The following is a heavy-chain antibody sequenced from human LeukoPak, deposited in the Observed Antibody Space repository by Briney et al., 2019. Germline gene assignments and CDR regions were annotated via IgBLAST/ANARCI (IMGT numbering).Heavy chain of an antibody. D-gene: IGHD2-2*01. CDR3: ARMRGRYCSSNGCYVEY. Sequence: GGSLRLSCAASGFTFSSYGMQWVRQAPGKGLEWVAVISYDESNKWYADSVKGRFTTSRDNSQNTMSLQMNSLRVEDTAVYYCARMRGRYCSSNGCYVEYWGQGALVTVSS. J-gene: IGHJ4*02. CDR1: GFTFSSYG. CDR2: ISYDESNK. V-gene: IGHV3-30*03.